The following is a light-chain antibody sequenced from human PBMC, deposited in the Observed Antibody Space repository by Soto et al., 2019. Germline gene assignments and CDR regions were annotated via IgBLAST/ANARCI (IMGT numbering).Light chain of an antibody. Sequence: QSVVTQPASVSGSPGQSITISCTGTNSDVGTYNSVSWYQHHPGKAPKLMICEVSNRPSGVSNRFSGSKSGNTASLSISGLQAEDEADYYCSSYRSSNTYVFGTGTKVTVL. CDR1: NSDVGTYNS. CDR2: EVS. J-gene: IGLJ1*01. V-gene: IGLV2-14*01. CDR3: SSYRSSNTYV.